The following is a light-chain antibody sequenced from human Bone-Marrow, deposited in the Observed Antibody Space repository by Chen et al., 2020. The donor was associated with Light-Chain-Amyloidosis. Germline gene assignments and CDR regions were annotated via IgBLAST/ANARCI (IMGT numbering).Light chain of an antibody. CDR1: QSLLYSNGDNY. CDR2: LGS. Sequence: DIVLSQSPLSLPVTPGEPASISCRSSQSLLYSNGDNYLDWYLQKPGQSPQLLIYLGSNRASGVPDRFSGSGSGTDFTLKISRVEAEDVGVYYCMQALQTPRSFGQGTRLEIK. CDR3: MQALQTPRS. J-gene: IGKJ2*03. V-gene: IGKV2-28*01.